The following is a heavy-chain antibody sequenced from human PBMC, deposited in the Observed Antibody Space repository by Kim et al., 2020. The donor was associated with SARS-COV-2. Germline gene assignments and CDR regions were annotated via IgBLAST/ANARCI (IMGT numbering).Heavy chain of an antibody. Sequence: GGSLRLSCAVSGFTVSSDYMNWVRQAPGKGLEWVAVIYSGGRTYYADDVEGRFSISRDSSNNTLYLQRNSLGAEDTAVYYCARHDWFDPWSQGTLVTVSS. V-gene: IGHV3-66*04. CDR3: ARHDWFDP. CDR1: GFTVSSDY. CDR2: IYSGGRT. J-gene: IGHJ5*02.